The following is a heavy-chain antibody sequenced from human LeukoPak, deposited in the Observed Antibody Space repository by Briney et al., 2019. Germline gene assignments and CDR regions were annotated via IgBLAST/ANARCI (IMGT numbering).Heavy chain of an antibody. Sequence: PSETLSLTCAVYGGSFSGYYWSWIRQHPGKGLEWIGYIYYSGSTYYNPSLKSRVTIPVDTSKNQFSLKLSSVTAADTAVYYCARRSLMVTDYFDYWGQGTLVTVSS. D-gene: IGHD2-21*02. CDR2: IYYSGST. CDR1: GGSFSGYY. J-gene: IGHJ4*02. V-gene: IGHV4-31*11. CDR3: ARRSLMVTDYFDY.